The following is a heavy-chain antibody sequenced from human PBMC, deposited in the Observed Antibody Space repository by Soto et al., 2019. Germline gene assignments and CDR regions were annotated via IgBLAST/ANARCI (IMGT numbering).Heavy chain of an antibody. CDR3: ARDHRYCSSTSGHPYGMDV. V-gene: IGHV4-61*08. CDR1: GGSVSSGAYY. D-gene: IGHD2-2*01. Sequence: PETLSLTCTVFGGSVSSGAYYWSWIRQPPGKGLEWIGYIYYSGSTNYNPALKSRVTRSVDTSKNQFSLKLSSVTAADTAVYYYARDHRYCSSTSGHPYGMDVWGQGTTVTVAS. CDR2: IYYSGST. J-gene: IGHJ6*02.